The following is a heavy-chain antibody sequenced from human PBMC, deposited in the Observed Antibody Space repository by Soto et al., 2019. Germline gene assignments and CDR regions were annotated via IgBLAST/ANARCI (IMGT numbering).Heavy chain of an antibody. V-gene: IGHV3-7*01. J-gene: IGHJ5*02. D-gene: IGHD4-17*01. CDR1: GFTFSSYS. CDR3: ARDSTTVTTDH. CDR2: IKQDGSEK. Sequence: PGGSLRLSCAASGFTFSSYSMNWVRQAPGKGLEWVANIKQDGSEKYYVDSVKGRFTISRDNAKNSLYLQMNSLRAEDSAVYYCARDSTTVTTDHWGQGTLVTVSS.